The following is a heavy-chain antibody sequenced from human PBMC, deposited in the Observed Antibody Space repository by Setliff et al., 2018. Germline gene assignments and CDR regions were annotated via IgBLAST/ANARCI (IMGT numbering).Heavy chain of an antibody. Sequence: SETLSLTCAVYGGSFSGYCWSWIRQPPGKGLEWIGYISNRGSTDYNPSLKSRVTISEDTSRSQFSLKLTSVTTADTAVYYCALSDHYPFYYDYWGPGTLVTVSS. CDR1: GGSFSGYC. J-gene: IGHJ4*02. D-gene: IGHD3-3*01. CDR2: ISNRGST. CDR3: ALSDHYPFYYDY. V-gene: IGHV4-34*11.